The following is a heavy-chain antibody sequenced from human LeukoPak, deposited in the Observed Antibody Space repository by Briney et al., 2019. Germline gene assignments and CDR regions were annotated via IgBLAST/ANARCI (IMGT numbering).Heavy chain of an antibody. CDR3: ARGGYSYGEPPYFDY. Sequence: PGGSLRLSCAASGFTFSSYEMNWVRQAPGKGLEWVSYISSSGSTIYYADSLKGRFTISRDNAKNSLYLQMNSLRAEDTAVYYCARGGYSYGEPPYFDYWGQGTLVTVSS. CDR2: ISSSGSTI. V-gene: IGHV3-48*03. J-gene: IGHJ4*02. CDR1: GFTFSSYE. D-gene: IGHD5-18*01.